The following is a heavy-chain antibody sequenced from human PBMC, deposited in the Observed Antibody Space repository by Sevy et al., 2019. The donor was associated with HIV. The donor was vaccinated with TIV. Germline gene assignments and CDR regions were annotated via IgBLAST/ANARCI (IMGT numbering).Heavy chain of an antibody. V-gene: IGHV3-73*01. CDR2: IKTKGNDYAT. J-gene: IGHJ4*02. D-gene: IGHD2-15*01. CDR1: GFIFSGSA. CDR3: VTHYIDCCGGSCHSDYFDY. Sequence: GGCLRLSCAASGFIFSGSAIHWVRQAPGKGLEWIGRIKTKGNDYATAYAESVKARFTISRDDSKNTAYLQMNNLRTEDTAVYYCVTHYIDCCGGSCHSDYFDYWGQGTLVTVSS.